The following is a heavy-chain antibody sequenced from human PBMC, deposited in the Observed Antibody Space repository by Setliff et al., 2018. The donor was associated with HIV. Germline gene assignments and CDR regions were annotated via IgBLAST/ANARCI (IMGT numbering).Heavy chain of an antibody. CDR1: GAPISSYY. Sequence: SETLSLTCKVSGAPISSYYWNWIRQPPGKGLEWIGYIYNSGYPNYKPSLKSRVTISVDTSKNQFSLELNSVTAADTAVYYCARAGKEIDYWGQGILVTVSS. CDR3: ARAGKEIDY. J-gene: IGHJ4*02. D-gene: IGHD1-26*01. CDR2: IYNSGYP. V-gene: IGHV4-59*12.